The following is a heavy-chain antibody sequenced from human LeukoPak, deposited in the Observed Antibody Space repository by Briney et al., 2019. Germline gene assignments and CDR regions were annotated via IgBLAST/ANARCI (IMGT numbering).Heavy chain of an antibody. CDR2: MNPNSGNA. D-gene: IGHD3-10*01. J-gene: IGHJ4*02. CDR3: ARGLGEFGSGIVMEY. CDR1: GYTFTSYD. Sequence: GASVKVSCKASGYTFTSYDINWVRQATGQGLEWMGWMNPNSGNAGYAQKFQGRVTMTRNTSISTAYMELSSLRSEDTAVYYCARGLGEFGSGIVMEYWGQGTLVTVSS. V-gene: IGHV1-8*01.